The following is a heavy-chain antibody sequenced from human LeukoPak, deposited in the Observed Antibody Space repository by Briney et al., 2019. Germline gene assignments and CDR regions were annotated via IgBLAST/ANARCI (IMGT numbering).Heavy chain of an antibody. CDR1: GYTFTGYY. V-gene: IGHV1-2*02. CDR3: AGLRYRSGRKEDY. CDR2: INPNSGGT. J-gene: IGHJ4*02. D-gene: IGHD3-10*01. Sequence: ASVKVSCKASGYTFTGYYMHWVRQAPGQGLEWMGWINPNSGGTNYAQKFQGRVTMTRDTSISTAHMELSRLRSDDTAVYYCAGLRYRSGRKEDYWGQGTLVTVSS.